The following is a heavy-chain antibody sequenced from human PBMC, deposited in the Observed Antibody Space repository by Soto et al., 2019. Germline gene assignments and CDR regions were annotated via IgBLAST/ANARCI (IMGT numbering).Heavy chain of an antibody. CDR3: ARGDYYFYMDV. Sequence: QVQLQESGPGLVKPSGTLSLTCAVSGGSVTISNWWSWVRQTPGKGLEWIGQIHHSGSTNYNTSLTSRATISVDKTKNQVSLEMNFVTAADTAVYYCARGDYYFYMDVWGKGTTVTVSS. CDR1: GGSVTISNW. J-gene: IGHJ6*03. V-gene: IGHV4-4*02. CDR2: IHHSGST.